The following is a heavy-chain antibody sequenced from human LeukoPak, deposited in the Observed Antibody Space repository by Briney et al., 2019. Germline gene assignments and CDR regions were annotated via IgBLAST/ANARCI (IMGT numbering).Heavy chain of an antibody. Sequence: RGSLRLSCAASGFTLSSYSMNWVRQAPGKGLEWVSFISSSSSYIYYADSVKGRFTISRDNAKNSLYLQMNSLRAEDTAVYYCARGTMYPYYCDYWGQGTQVTVSS. CDR3: ARGTMYPYYCDY. CDR2: ISSSSSYI. D-gene: IGHD3-10*02. J-gene: IGHJ4*02. CDR1: GFTLSSYS. V-gene: IGHV3-21*01.